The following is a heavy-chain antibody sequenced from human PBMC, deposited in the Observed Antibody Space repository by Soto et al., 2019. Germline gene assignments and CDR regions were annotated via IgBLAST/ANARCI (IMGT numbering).Heavy chain of an antibody. CDR2: IWNDGSKK. V-gene: IGHV3-33*01. Sequence: QVLLVETGGGVVQPGKSLRLSCAASGCTFRTFGMHWVRQAPGKGLEWVSVIWNDGSKKFYADSVKGRFTISRDNSNNTLYLQMDSLRPEDTAVYYCVTGNQNFFDYWGPGTLVTVSS. D-gene: IGHD1-1*01. CDR1: GCTFRTFG. CDR3: VTGNQNFFDY. J-gene: IGHJ4*02.